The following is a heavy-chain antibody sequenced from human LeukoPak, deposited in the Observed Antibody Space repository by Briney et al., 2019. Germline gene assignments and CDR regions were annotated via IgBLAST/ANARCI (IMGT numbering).Heavy chain of an antibody. CDR3: ARRNGNDAFDI. CDR1: GDSISTYY. Sequence: SETLSLTCTVSGDSISTYYWSWIRQPPGKGLEWIAYIDYRGSTTYNPSLRSRVTISVDTSRNQFSLKLSSVTAADTAVYYCARRNGNDAFDIWGQGTMVTVSS. D-gene: IGHD1-26*01. V-gene: IGHV4-59*08. J-gene: IGHJ3*02. CDR2: IDYRGST.